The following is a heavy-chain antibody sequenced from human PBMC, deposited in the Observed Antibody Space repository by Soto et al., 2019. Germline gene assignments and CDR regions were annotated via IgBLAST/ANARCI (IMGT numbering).Heavy chain of an antibody. CDR3: ARLSVAAFVFDL. D-gene: IGHD2-15*01. V-gene: IGHV3-23*01. CDR1: GFTFSTYA. CDR2: LTSGGYTT. J-gene: IGHJ3*01. Sequence: GGSLRLSCAASGFTFSTYAMSWVRQAPGKGLEWLSSLTSGGYTTYYPDSVRGRFTISRDNSKNTLYLQLNSLRAEDTAIYYCARLSVAAFVFDLWGQGTMVTVSS.